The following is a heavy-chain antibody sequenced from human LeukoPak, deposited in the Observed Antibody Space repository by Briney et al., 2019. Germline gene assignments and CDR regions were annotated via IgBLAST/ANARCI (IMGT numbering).Heavy chain of an antibody. CDR2: ISYDGSNK. CDR1: GFTFSSYA. D-gene: IGHD4-17*01. V-gene: IGHV3-30*04. Sequence: GGSLRLSCAASGFTFSSYAMHWVRQAPGKGLEWVAVISYDGSNKYYADSVKGRFTISRDNSKNTLYLQMNSLRAEDTAVYYCARTRDHGDPSIDYWGQGTLVTVSS. CDR3: ARTRDHGDPSIDY. J-gene: IGHJ4*02.